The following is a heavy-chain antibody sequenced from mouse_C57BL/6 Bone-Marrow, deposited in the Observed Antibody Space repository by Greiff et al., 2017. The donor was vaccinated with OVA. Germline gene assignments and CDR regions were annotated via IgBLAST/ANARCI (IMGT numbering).Heavy chain of an antibody. CDR2: INPSTGGT. J-gene: IGHJ3*01. V-gene: IGHV1-42*01. Sequence: EVQLQQSGPELVKPGASVKISCKASGYSFTGYYMNWVKQSPEKSLEWIGEINPSTGGTTYNQKFKAKATLTVDKSSSTAYMQLKSLTSEDSAVYYCASPYDGYYRAWFAYWGQGTLVTVSA. D-gene: IGHD2-3*01. CDR3: ASPYDGYYRAWFAY. CDR1: GYSFTGYY.